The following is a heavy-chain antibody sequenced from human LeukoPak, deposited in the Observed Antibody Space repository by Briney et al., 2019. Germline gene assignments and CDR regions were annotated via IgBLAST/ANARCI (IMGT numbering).Heavy chain of an antibody. V-gene: IGHV5-51*01. CDR2: IYPVDSET. D-gene: IGHD3-22*01. J-gene: IGHJ4*02. Sequence: GESLKISCKGSGYSYTTYWIGWVRQMPGKGLEWMGIIYPVDSETKYSPSFEGQVSISADKSINTAYLQWSNLRASDSAMYYCASGDSCGHYRLPTEAYWGQGTLVTVSS. CDR1: GYSYTTYW. CDR3: ASGDSCGHYRLPTEAY.